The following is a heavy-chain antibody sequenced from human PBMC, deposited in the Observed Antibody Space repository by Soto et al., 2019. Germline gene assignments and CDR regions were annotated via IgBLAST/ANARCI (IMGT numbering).Heavy chain of an antibody. Sequence: GLLRLSCVASGFTFSSYGMNWVRQGPGKGLEWLSSISKSGTTTYYADSVKGRFTISRDNAKNSLYLQMNSLRAEDTAVYYCTRAPSYGSSRGQRTLVTVSS. V-gene: IGHV3-48*04. CDR2: ISKSGTTT. CDR3: TRAPSYGSS. D-gene: IGHD6-13*01. J-gene: IGHJ4*02. CDR1: GFTFSSYG.